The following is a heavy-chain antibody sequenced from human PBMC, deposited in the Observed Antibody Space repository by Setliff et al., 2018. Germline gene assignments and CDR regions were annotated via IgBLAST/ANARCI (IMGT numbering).Heavy chain of an antibody. D-gene: IGHD6-6*01. CDR1: GGSISSGGYY. V-gene: IGHV4-31*03. J-gene: IGHJ4*02. Sequence: SETLSLTCTVSGGSISSGGYYWSWIRQHPGKGLEWIGYIYYSGSTSYYNPSLKSRVTISVDTSKDQFSLKVISMTAADTAVCYCARGRNIAARLLDSWGQGTLVTVSS. CDR2: IYYSGSTS. CDR3: ARGRNIAARLLDS.